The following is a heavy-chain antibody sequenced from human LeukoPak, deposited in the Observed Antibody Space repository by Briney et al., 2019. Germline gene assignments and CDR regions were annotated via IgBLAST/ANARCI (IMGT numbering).Heavy chain of an antibody. J-gene: IGHJ4*02. V-gene: IGHV4-39*01. CDR2: IYHSGSS. Sequence: SETLSLTCTVSGGXISTNGYYWGWIRQPPGKGLEWFGSIYHSGSSYFNPSLKSRVTISVDTSKNQFSLKLSSVTAGDTAVYYCARLRGYSYGYFDYWGQGTLVSVSP. CDR3: ARLRGYSYGYFDY. D-gene: IGHD5-18*01. CDR1: GGXISTNGYY.